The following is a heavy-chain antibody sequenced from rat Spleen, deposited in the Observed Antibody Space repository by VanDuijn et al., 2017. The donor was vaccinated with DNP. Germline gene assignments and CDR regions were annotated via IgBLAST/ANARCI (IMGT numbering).Heavy chain of an antibody. J-gene: IGHJ4*01. CDR1: GFTFNNYW. D-gene: IGHD4-3*01. CDR2: ITSTGGST. CDR3: ATLRVYAMDA. Sequence: EVQLVESGGDLVQPGRSLKLSCVASGFTFNNYWMTWVRQVPGKGLEWVATITSTGGSTYYPDSVKGRFTISRDNAKSTLYLQMDSLRSEDTATYYCATLRVYAMDAWGQGTSVTVSS. V-gene: IGHV5-31*01.